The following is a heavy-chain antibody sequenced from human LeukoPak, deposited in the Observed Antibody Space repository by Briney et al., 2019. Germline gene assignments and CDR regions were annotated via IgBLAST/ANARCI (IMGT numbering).Heavy chain of an antibody. CDR3: ARGKGSSGWIYYYGLDV. J-gene: IGHJ6*02. Sequence: ASVKVSCKASGYTFTGYHMHWVRQAPGQGLEWMGRINPNSGGTNYAQKFQGRVTMTRDTSISTAYMELRRLTSDDTAVYYCARGKGSSGWIYYYGLDVWGQGTTVTVSS. D-gene: IGHD6-19*01. CDR2: INPNSGGT. CDR1: GYTFTGYH. V-gene: IGHV1-2*02.